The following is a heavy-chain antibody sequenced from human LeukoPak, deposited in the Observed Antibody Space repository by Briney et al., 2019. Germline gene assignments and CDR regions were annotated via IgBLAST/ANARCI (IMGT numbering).Heavy chain of an antibody. CDR1: GGSISSYY. CDR3: ARALDYDFWSGLGGY. J-gene: IGHJ4*02. Sequence: SETLSLTCTVSGGSISSYYWSWIRQPPGKGLVWIGYIYYSGSTNYNPSLKSRVTISVDTSKNQFSLKLSSVTAADTAVYYCARALDYDFWSGLGGYWGQGTLVTVSS. CDR2: IYYSGST. V-gene: IGHV4-59*01. D-gene: IGHD3-3*01.